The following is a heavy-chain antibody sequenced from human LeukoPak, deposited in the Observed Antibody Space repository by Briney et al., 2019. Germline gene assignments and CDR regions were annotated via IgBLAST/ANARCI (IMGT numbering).Heavy chain of an antibody. CDR3: ARRGAVPAATEGAFDI. V-gene: IGHV3-30-3*01. D-gene: IGHD2-2*01. Sequence: GGSLRLSRAASGFTFSSYAMHWVRQAPGKGLEWVAVISYDGSNKYYADSVKGRFTISRDNSKNTLYLQMNSLRAEDTAVYYCARRGAVPAATEGAFDIWGQGTMVTVSS. J-gene: IGHJ3*02. CDR2: ISYDGSNK. CDR1: GFTFSSYA.